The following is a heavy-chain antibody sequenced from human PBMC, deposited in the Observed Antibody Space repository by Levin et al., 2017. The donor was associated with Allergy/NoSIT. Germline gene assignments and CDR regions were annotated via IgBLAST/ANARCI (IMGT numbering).Heavy chain of an antibody. D-gene: IGHD4-11*01. CDR3: ARGDCDYSNCYFDS. J-gene: IGHJ4*02. V-gene: IGHV4-30-4*08. CDR1: GGSISSGDHY. Sequence: MASETLSLTCAVSGGSISSGDHYWNWIRQSPGKGLEWIGYIYFSGFTHYNPSLKSRLTMSVDTAKNQLSLKLNSVTGADTAVYYCARGDCDYSNCYFDSWGQGTLVTVSS. CDR2: IYFSGFT.